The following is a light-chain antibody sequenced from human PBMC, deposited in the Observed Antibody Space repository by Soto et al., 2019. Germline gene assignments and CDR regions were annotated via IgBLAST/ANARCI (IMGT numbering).Light chain of an antibody. CDR3: QQYESLPYT. J-gene: IGKJ2*01. CDR2: DAS. CDR1: QNINND. Sequence: DIQMTQSPSSLSASVGDRVTITCQASQNINNDLNWYQQKPGKAPKLLIYDASRLEDGVPSRFSGRGSGTDFTLIIRSLQPEDLATYYCQQYESLPYTFGQGTQLEIK. V-gene: IGKV1-33*01.